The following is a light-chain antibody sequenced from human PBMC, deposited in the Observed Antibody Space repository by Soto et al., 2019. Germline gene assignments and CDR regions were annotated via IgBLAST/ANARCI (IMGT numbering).Light chain of an antibody. Sequence: IVLTQSPATLSLSPGERASLSCRASQTVGKDVAWYQVRPGQAPRLLIFDASTRSTGVPPRFSGSRSGSDFTLTISSLDLEDFALYYCQQRSAWSFTFGGGT. CDR2: DAS. J-gene: IGKJ4*01. CDR1: QTVGKD. V-gene: IGKV3-11*01. CDR3: QQRSAWSFT.